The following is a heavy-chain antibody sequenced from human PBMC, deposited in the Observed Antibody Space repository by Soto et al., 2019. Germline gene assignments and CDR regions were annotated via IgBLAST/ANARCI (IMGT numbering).Heavy chain of an antibody. CDR2: HYSGGST. CDR3: ARHRHPRGTVGATSPLDP. CDR1: GFSVSSNY. D-gene: IGHD1-26*01. V-gene: IGHV3-53*01. Sequence: GGGLVQPGGSLRLSCAISGFSVSSNYLSWVRQAPGKGLEWVSVHYSGGSTYYADSVQGRFTISRDKPNNTLYLQMRRVRAEDTAVYFCARHRHPRGTVGATSPLDPWGQGTQVTVSS. J-gene: IGHJ5*02.